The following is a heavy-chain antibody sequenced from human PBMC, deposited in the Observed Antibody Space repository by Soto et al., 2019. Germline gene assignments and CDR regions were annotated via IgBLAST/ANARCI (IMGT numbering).Heavy chain of an antibody. CDR1: GGTFSSYA. V-gene: IGHV1-69*13. Sequence: SVKVSCKASGGTFSSYAISWVRQAPGQGLEWIGGIIPIFGTANYAQKFQGRVTITADESTSTAYMELSSLRSEDTAVYYCARDASVVGATTLFSPRYYFDYWGQGTLVTVSS. J-gene: IGHJ4*02. CDR2: IIPIFGTA. CDR3: ARDASVVGATTLFSPRYYFDY. D-gene: IGHD1-26*01.